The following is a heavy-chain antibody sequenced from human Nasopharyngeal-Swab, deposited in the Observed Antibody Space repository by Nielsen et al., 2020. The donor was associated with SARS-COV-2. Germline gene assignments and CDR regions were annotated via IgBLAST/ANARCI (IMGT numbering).Heavy chain of an antibody. CDR1: GFTFSSYS. J-gene: IGHJ4*02. D-gene: IGHD6-13*01. V-gene: IGHV4-30-4*08. CDR2: IYYSGST. CDR3: ARVFEAAAGLDY. Sequence: LRLSCAASGFTFSSYSMNWVRQPPGKGLEWIGYIYYSGSTYYNPSLKSRVTISVDTSKNQFSLKLSSVTAADTAVYYCARVFEAAAGLDYWGQGTLVTVSS.